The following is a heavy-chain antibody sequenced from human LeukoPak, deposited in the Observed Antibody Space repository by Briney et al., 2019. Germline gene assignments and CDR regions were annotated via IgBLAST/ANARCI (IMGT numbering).Heavy chain of an antibody. Sequence: KASETLSLTCSVSGGSVNSGIHSWSWIRQPAGKGLEWIGNVYTSGNTNYSPSLGSRVTMSVDTSKNQFSLKLCSVTAADTAVYYCARAVGSGSFQTYYYYLDVWGKGTTVTISS. CDR2: VYTSGNT. CDR3: ARAVGSGSFQTYYYYLDV. V-gene: IGHV4-61*10. CDR1: GGSVNSGIHS. J-gene: IGHJ6*03. D-gene: IGHD3-10*01.